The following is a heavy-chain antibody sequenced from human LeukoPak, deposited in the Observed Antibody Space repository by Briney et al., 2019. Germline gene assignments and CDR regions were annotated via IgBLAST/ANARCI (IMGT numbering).Heavy chain of an antibody. D-gene: IGHD2-2*01. CDR2: ISYDGSNK. CDR1: GFTFSSYA. V-gene: IGHV3-30-3*01. CDR3: AREQDIVVVPDYGMDV. Sequence: GGSLRLSCAASGFTFSSYAMYCVRQAPGKGLEWVAVISYDGSNKYYADSVKGRFTISRDNSKNTLYLQMNSLRAEDTAVYYCAREQDIVVVPDYGMDVWGQGTTVTVSS. J-gene: IGHJ6*02.